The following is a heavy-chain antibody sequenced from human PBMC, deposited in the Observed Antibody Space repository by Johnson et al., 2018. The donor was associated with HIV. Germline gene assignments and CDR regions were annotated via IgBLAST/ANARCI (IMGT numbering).Heavy chain of an antibody. CDR3: ARGGGVVGNAFDI. CDR1: GFTFSSYG. V-gene: IGHV3-30*03. J-gene: IGHJ3*02. CDR2: ISFAGVKK. Sequence: VQLVESGGGVVQPGRSLRLSCEASGFTFSSYGMAWVRQAPGKGLEWVTVISFAGVKKYYADSVKGRFTISRDNSKGTLYLQMDGLRPEDTALYYCARGGGVVGNAFDIWGQGTMVTVSS. D-gene: IGHD1-26*01.